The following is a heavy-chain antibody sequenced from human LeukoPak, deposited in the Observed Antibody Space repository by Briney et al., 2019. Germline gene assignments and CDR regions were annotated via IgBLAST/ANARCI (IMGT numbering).Heavy chain of an antibody. CDR3: ASTTSDYGVDY. Sequence: SQTLSLTCTVSGGSISSGSYYWSWIRQPAGKGLEWIGRMYTSGSTNYNPSLKSRVTISVDTSKNQFSLKLSSVTAADTAVYYCASTTSDYGVDYWGQGTLVTVSS. J-gene: IGHJ4*02. CDR1: GGSISSGSYY. CDR2: MYTSGST. V-gene: IGHV4-61*02. D-gene: IGHD4-17*01.